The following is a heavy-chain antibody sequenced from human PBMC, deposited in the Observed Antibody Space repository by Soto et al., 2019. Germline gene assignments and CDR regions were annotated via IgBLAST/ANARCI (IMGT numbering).Heavy chain of an antibody. CDR1: GGTFSSYT. D-gene: IGHD6-19*01. CDR2: IIPILDVA. CDR3: ARGRGGAGIDY. V-gene: IGHV1-69*02. Sequence: VRLVQSGAEVKKPGSSVKVSCKASGGTFSSYTVSWVRQAPGQGLEWMGRIIPILDVANYAPKFQDRVTINADKSTTTAYMELTSLISEDTAVYYCARGRGGAGIDYWGQGTLVTVSS. J-gene: IGHJ4*02.